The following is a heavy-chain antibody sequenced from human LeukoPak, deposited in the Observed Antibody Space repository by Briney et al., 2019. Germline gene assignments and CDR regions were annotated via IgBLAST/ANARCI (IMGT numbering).Heavy chain of an antibody. Sequence: GGSLRLSCSVSGFTFSTYVMHWVRQARGKGLEYVSAISSNGDNTYYADSVKGRFTISRDNSKNTLYLQMSSLRADDTAVYYCVRGTGYWGQGTLVTVSS. CDR2: ISSNGDNT. J-gene: IGHJ4*02. CDR3: VRGTGY. CDR1: GFTFSTYV. V-gene: IGHV3-64D*06.